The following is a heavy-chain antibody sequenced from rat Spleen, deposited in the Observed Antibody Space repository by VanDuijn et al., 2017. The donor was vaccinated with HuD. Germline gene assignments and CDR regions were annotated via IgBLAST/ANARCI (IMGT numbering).Heavy chain of an antibody. CDR2: INSAGST. CDR1: GYSITSSYR. V-gene: IGHV3-3*01. CDR3: ARSLITIAAGGWFAY. D-gene: IGHD1-2*01. Sequence: EVQLQESGPGLVKPSQSLSLTCSVTGYSITSSYRWNWIRKFPGNKLQWMGFINSAGSTNYNPSLKSRISITRDTSKNQFFLQVNSVTTEDTATYYCARSLITIAAGGWFAYWGQGTLVTVSS. J-gene: IGHJ3*01.